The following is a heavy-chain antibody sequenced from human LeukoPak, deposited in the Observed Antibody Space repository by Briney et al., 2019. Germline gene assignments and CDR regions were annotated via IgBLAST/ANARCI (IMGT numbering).Heavy chain of an antibody. D-gene: IGHD6-13*01. CDR1: GFTFSSYG. V-gene: IGHV3-33*01. CDR3: ARDAVTAAGTLRGYYYGMDV. CDR2: IWYDGSNK. Sequence: PGGSLRLSCAASGFTFSSYGMHWVRQAPGKGLEWVAVIWYDGSNKYYADSVKGRFTISRDNSKNMLYLQMNSLRAEDTAVYYCARDAVTAAGTLRGYYYGMDVWGQGTTVTVSS. J-gene: IGHJ6*02.